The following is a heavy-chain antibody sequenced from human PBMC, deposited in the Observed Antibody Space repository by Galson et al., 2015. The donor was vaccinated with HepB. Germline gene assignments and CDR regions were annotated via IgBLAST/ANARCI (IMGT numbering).Heavy chain of an antibody. Sequence: SLRLSCAASGFTFSRYAMRWVRQALEKGLEWVSDISARGDKTTYADSVKGRFVISRDISKNTVYLQMNSLRVEDTAVYYCATRSGASGWYSYFQHWGQGTLVTVSS. CDR3: ATRSGASGWYSYFQH. CDR1: GFTFSRYA. CDR2: ISARGDKT. J-gene: IGHJ1*01. D-gene: IGHD6-19*01. V-gene: IGHV3-23*01.